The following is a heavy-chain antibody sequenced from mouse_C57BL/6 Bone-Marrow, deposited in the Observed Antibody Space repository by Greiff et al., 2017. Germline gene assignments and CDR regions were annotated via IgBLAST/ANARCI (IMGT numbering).Heavy chain of an antibody. D-gene: IGHD2-10*01. Sequence: QVQLQQSGAELVRPGTSVKVSCKASGYAFTNYLIEWVKQRPGQGLEWIGVINPGSGGTNYNEKFKGKATLTADKSSSTAYVQLSSLTSEDSAVYFCARYPYTAMDYWGQGTSVTVSS. CDR2: INPGSGGT. CDR3: ARYPYTAMDY. J-gene: IGHJ4*01. V-gene: IGHV1-54*01. CDR1: GYAFTNYL.